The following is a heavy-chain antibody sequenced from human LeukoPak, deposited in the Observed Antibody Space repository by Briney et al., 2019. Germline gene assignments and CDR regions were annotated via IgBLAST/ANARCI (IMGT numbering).Heavy chain of an antibody. CDR1: GFTSSSYE. CDR2: ISSSGSTI. D-gene: IGHD3-10*01. Sequence: GGSLRLSCAASGFTSSSYEMNWVRQAPGKGLEWVSYISSSGSTIYYADSVKGRFTISRDNAKNSLYLQMNSLRAEDTAVYYCARDGSGSYSFSDYWGQGTLVTVSS. J-gene: IGHJ4*02. CDR3: ARDGSGSYSFSDY. V-gene: IGHV3-48*03.